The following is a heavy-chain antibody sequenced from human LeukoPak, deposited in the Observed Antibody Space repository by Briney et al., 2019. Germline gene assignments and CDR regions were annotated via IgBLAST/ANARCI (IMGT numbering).Heavy chain of an antibody. J-gene: IGHJ3*02. CDR2: IYHSGST. Sequence: SETLSLTCAVSGYSISSGYYWGWIRQPPGKGLEWIGSIYHSGSTYYNPSLKSRVTISVDTSKNQFSLKLSSVTAADTAVYHCARLDIVVVPAAIGIHDAFDIWGQGTMVTVSS. V-gene: IGHV4-38-2*01. CDR1: GYSISSGYY. CDR3: ARLDIVVVPAAIGIHDAFDI. D-gene: IGHD2-2*02.